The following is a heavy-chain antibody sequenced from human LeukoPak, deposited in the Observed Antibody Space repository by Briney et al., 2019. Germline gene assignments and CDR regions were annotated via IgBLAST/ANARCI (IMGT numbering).Heavy chain of an antibody. V-gene: IGHV3-72*01. Sequence: EGSLRLSCAASGFTFSDHYMDWVRQAPGKGLEWVGRVRNNLNSYKTEYAATVQGRMSISRDDSKNSLYLQLNSLKTEDTALYYCARSHYQSNEYFDQDAFDIWGQGTMVTVSS. D-gene: IGHD2/OR15-2a*01. CDR3: ARSHYQSNEYFDQDAFDI. CDR2: VRNNLNSYKT. J-gene: IGHJ3*02. CDR1: GFTFSDHY.